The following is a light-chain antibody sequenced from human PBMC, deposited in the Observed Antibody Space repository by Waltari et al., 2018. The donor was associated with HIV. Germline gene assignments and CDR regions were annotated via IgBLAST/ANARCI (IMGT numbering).Light chain of an antibody. V-gene: IGLV3-10*01. CDR1: ALPKKF. CDR3: YSTDNSGTHIRV. CDR2: EDS. J-gene: IGLJ2*01. Sequence: YELTQPPSVSVSPGQTTRITCSGDALPKKFAYWYQQKSGQAPVLVIYEDSKRPPGIPQRFSGSSSGTMATLTISGAQVADEADYYCYSTDNSGTHIRVFGGGTKLTVL.